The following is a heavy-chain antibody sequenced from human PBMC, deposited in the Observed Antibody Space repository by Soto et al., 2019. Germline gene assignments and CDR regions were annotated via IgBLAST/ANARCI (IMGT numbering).Heavy chain of an antibody. Sequence: SETLSLTCAVSSGSISSSNWWSWVRQPPGKGLEWIGEIYHSGSTNYNPSLKSRVTISVDKSKNQFSLKLSSVTAADTAVYYCARDGAARYNWNYEGYNYWGQGTLVTVSS. CDR1: SGSISSSNW. J-gene: IGHJ4*02. CDR3: ARDGAARYNWNYEGYNY. V-gene: IGHV4-4*02. D-gene: IGHD1-7*01. CDR2: IYHSGST.